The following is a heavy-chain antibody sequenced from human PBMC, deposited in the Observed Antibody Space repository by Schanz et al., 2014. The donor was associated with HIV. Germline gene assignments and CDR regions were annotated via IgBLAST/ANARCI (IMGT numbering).Heavy chain of an antibody. V-gene: IGHV1-18*04. CDR1: GGTFNSHG. CDR3: AREKTTLNWFDP. CDR2: ISAYKGNT. Sequence: VQLVQSGAALRKPGTSVKVSCMVPGGTFNSHGFGWVRQAPGQGLEWMGWISAYKGNTNYAQKLQGRVTMTTDTSTNTAYMELRSLRSDDTAVYYCAREKTTLNWFDPWGQGTLVTVSS. J-gene: IGHJ5*02.